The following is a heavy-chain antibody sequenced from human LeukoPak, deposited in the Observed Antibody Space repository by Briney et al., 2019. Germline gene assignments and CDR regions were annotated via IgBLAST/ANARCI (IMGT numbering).Heavy chain of an antibody. CDR3: AGYSATMVRGVIDY. D-gene: IGHD3-10*01. CDR1: GGSFSGYY. Sequence: SETLSLTCAVYGGSFSGYYWSWVRQPPGKGLEWVGEINHSGSTNYNPSLKSRVTISVDTSKNQFSLKLSSVTAADTAVYYCAGYSATMVRGVIDYWGQGTLVTVSS. J-gene: IGHJ4*02. V-gene: IGHV4-34*01. CDR2: INHSGST.